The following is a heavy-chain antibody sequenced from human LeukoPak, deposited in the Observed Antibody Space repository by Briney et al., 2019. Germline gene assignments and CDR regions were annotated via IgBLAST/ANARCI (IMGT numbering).Heavy chain of an antibody. Sequence: SETLSLTCTVSGGSVSSGSYYWSWIRQPPGKRLGWIGYIYYSGSTNYNSSLKSRVTISVDTSKNQFSLKLSSVTAADTAVYYCVRDGGRDGSGSYNWYFDLWGRGTLVTVSS. J-gene: IGHJ2*01. V-gene: IGHV4-61*01. CDR3: VRDGGRDGSGSYNWYFDL. CDR1: GGSVSSGSYY. D-gene: IGHD3-10*01. CDR2: IYYSGST.